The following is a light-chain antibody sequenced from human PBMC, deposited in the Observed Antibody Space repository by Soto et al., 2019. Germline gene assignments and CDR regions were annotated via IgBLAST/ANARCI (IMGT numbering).Light chain of an antibody. J-gene: IGLJ1*01. CDR2: DVG. Sequence: SALTQPRSVSGSPGQSVTISCTGTSSDVGGYNYVSWYQQHPGKAPKLMIYDVGKRPSGVPDRFSGSKSDNTASLTISGLQADYEADYYCCSYAGSYTRVFGPGIK. V-gene: IGLV2-11*01. CDR1: SSDVGGYNY. CDR3: CSYAGSYTRV.